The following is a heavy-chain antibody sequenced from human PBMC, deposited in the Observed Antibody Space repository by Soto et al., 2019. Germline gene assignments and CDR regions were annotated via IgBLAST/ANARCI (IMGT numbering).Heavy chain of an antibody. Sequence: QVQLQESGPGLVKPSQTLSLTCSVSGDSISRYGFYWSWIRQRPGKGLEWIGYISYSGNPYFNPSLRSRATISIDTSKNQFSLRLSSVTAADTPVYYRATRGITLYHFDSWGQGTLVTVSS. CDR3: ATRGITLYHFDS. V-gene: IGHV4-31*03. CDR2: ISYSGNP. D-gene: IGHD3-10*01. CDR1: GDSISRYGFY. J-gene: IGHJ4*02.